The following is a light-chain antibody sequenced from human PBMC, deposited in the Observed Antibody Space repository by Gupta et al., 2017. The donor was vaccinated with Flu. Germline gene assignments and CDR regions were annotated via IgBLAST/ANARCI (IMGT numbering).Light chain of an antibody. CDR3: AAWDDSLNGHYV. Sequence: VTISCSGSSSNIGSNTVNWYQQVPGTAPNLLIYGNNQRPSGVPDRFSGSKSGTSASLAISGLQSEDEADYYWAAWDDSLNGHYVFGTGTKVTVL. CDR1: SSNIGSNT. CDR2: GNN. V-gene: IGLV1-44*01. J-gene: IGLJ1*01.